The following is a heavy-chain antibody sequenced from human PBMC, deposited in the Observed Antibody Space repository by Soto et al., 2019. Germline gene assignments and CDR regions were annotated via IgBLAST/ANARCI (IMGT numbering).Heavy chain of an antibody. D-gene: IGHD2-15*01. V-gene: IGHV4-34*01. CDR2: INHSGST. J-gene: IGHJ4*02. CDR3: ARVGMGRYCSGGSCGTYILFDY. CDR1: GGSFSGYY. Sequence: SETLYLTCAVYGGSFSGYYWIWIRQPPGKGLEWIGEINHSGSTNYNPSLKSRVTISVDTSKNQFSLKLSSVTAADTAVYYCARVGMGRYCSGGSCGTYILFDYWGQGTLVTVSS.